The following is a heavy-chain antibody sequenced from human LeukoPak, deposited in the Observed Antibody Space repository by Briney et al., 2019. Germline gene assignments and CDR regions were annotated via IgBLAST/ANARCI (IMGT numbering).Heavy chain of an antibody. D-gene: IGHD6-13*01. CDR2: IYSGGST. J-gene: IGHJ6*02. V-gene: IGHV3-53*01. CDR1: GFTVSSNY. CDR3: ARAPSIAAAVDYYYYGMDV. Sequence: GGSLRLSCAASGFTVSSNYMSWVRQAPGKGLEWVSVIYSGGSTYYADSVKGRFTISRDNSKNTLYLQMNSLRAEDTAVYYCARAPSIAAAVDYYYYGMDVWGQETTVTVSS.